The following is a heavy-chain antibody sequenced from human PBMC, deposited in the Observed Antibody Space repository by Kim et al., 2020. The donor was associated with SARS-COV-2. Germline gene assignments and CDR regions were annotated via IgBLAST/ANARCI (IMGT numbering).Heavy chain of an antibody. Sequence: DGGATDHAAPVKGRFIISRDDSKNTLYLEMNSLKPEDTAIYYCTATRAYWGQGTLVTVSS. CDR3: TATRAY. CDR2: DGGAT. D-gene: IGHD1-26*01. V-gene: IGHV3-15*01. J-gene: IGHJ4*02.